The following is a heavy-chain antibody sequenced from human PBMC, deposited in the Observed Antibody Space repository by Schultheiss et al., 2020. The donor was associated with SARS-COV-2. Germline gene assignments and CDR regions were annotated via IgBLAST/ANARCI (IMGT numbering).Heavy chain of an antibody. J-gene: IGHJ4*02. CDR2: ISSSSSYI. CDR3: ARGLGIAVAGADY. CDR1: GFTFSSYS. V-gene: IGHV3-21*01. D-gene: IGHD6-19*01. Sequence: GSLRLSCAASGFTFSSYSMNWVRQAPGKGLEWVSSISSSSSYIYYADSVKGRFTISRDNAKNSLYLQMNSLRAEDTAVYYCARGLGIAVAGADYWGQGTLVTVSS.